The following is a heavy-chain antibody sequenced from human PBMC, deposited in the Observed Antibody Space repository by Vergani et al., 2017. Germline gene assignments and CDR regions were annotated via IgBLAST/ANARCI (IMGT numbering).Heavy chain of an antibody. D-gene: IGHD3-10*01. CDR2: ISSSSSYI. J-gene: IGHJ4*02. V-gene: IGHV3-21*01. CDR3: ARDGYPYGSGSYYDY. CDR1: GFTFSSYS. Sequence: EVQLVESGGGLVKPGGSLRLSCAASGFTFSSYSMNWVRQAPGKGLEWVSSISSSSSYIYYADSVKGRFTISRDNAKNSLYLQMNSLRAEDTAVYYCARDGYPYGSGSYYDYWGQGTLVTVSS.